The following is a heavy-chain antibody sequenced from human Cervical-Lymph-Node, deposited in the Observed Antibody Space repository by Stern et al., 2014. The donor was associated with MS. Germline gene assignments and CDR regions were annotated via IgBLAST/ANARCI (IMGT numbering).Heavy chain of an antibody. D-gene: IGHD3-22*01. CDR2: SIPIFGTA. CDR1: GGTFSSYA. V-gene: IGHV1-69*01. CDR3: ARDVIVVVITDYYYGMDV. Sequence: VQLVESGAEVKKPGSSVKVSCKASGGTFSSYAISWVRQAPGQGLEWMGGSIPIFGTANYAQKFQGRVTITADESTSTAYMELSSLRSEDTAVYYCARDVIVVVITDYYYGMDVWGQGTTVTVSS. J-gene: IGHJ6*02.